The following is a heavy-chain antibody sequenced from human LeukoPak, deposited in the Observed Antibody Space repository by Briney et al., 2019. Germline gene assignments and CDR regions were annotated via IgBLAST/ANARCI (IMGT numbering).Heavy chain of an antibody. Sequence: SGGSLRLSCAASGFTFSSYWMSWVRQAPGKGLEWVANIKQDGSEKYYVDSVKGRFTISRDNAKNSLYLQMNSLRAEDTAVYYCARDSSGYYYYYGMDVWGQGTTVTVSS. V-gene: IGHV3-7*01. J-gene: IGHJ6*02. D-gene: IGHD3-22*01. CDR1: GFTFSSYW. CDR3: ARDSSGYYYYYGMDV. CDR2: IKQDGSEK.